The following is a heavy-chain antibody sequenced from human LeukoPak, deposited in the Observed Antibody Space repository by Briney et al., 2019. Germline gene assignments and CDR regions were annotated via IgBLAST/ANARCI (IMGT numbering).Heavy chain of an antibody. CDR1: GFTFRDYA. D-gene: IGHD2-21*01. CDR3: TRDMQYCAFDP. Sequence: GGSLRLSCVGSGFTFRDYAMAWVRQAPGTGLEWVGLIRGKAYGETTEYAASVKGRFTISRDDSKGIVYLQMNSLKTEDTAVYYCTRDMQYCAFDPWGQGTLVTASS. J-gene: IGHJ5*02. V-gene: IGHV3-49*04. CDR2: IRGKAYGETT.